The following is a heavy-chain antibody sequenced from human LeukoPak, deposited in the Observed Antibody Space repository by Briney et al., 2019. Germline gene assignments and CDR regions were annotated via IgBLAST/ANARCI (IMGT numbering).Heavy chain of an antibody. CDR3: ARSVDGYNYYDAFDI. Sequence: GESLKISCKGSGYSFTSYWIGWVRQMPGKGLEWMGIIYPGDSGTRYSPSFQGQVTISADKSISTAYLQWSSLKASDTAMYYCARSVDGYNYYDAFDIWGQGTMVTVSS. CDR2: IYPGDSGT. J-gene: IGHJ3*02. D-gene: IGHD5-24*01. V-gene: IGHV5-51*01. CDR1: GYSFTSYW.